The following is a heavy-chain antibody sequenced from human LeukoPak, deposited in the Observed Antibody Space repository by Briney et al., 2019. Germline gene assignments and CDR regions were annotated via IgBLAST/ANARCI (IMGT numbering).Heavy chain of an antibody. CDR1: GGSFSGYY. V-gene: IGHV4-34*01. CDR2: INHSGST. CDR3: ARGRFGIAVAGTGLGI. Sequence: SETLSLTCAVYGGSFSGYYWSWIRQPPGKGLEWIGEINHSGSTNYNPSLKSRVTISVDTSKNQFSLKLSSVTAADTAVYYCARGRFGIAVAGTGLGIWGQGTLVTVSS. D-gene: IGHD6-13*01. J-gene: IGHJ3*02.